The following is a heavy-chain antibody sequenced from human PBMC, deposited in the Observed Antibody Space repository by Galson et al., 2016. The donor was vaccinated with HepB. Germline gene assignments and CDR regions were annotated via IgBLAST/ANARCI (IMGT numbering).Heavy chain of an antibody. J-gene: IGHJ6*02. Sequence: SETLSLTCTVSSGSVSSGGYYWSWVRQSPGKGLEWIGYIQNPGCPNYNPSLKGRVTIAIDRSKNQFFLELTSVNDADTAVYYCARDEGFYNGMDVCGQETLVIVS. CDR2: IQNPGCP. V-gene: IGHV4-61*08. CDR3: ARDEGFYNGMDV. D-gene: IGHD2/OR15-2a*01. CDR1: SGSVSSGGYY.